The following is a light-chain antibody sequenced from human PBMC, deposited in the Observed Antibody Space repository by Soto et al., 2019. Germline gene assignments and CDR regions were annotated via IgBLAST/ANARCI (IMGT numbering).Light chain of an antibody. V-gene: IGLV2-8*01. Sequence: QSALTQPPSASGSPGXXXTISCTGTSSDVGAYNYVCWYQQHPGKAPKLIISEVTKRPSGVPDRFSGSKSGNTASLTVTGPQAEDEADYYCSSYAGSNNPWVFGGGTKLTVL. CDR3: SSYAGSNNPWV. CDR1: SSDVGAYNY. J-gene: IGLJ3*02. CDR2: EVT.